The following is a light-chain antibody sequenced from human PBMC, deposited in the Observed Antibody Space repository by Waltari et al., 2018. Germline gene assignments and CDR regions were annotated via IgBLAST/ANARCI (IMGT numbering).Light chain of an antibody. CDR3: NSFTSSSTVV. Sequence: QSALTQPASVSGSPGQSITISCTGTSSDVGGYNYVSWYQQHPGKAPKLMIYDVSNRPSGVSNRFSGSKSGNTASLTISGLQPGDEADYYCNSFTSSSTVVFGGGTKLTVL. J-gene: IGLJ3*02. CDR2: DVS. V-gene: IGLV2-14*03. CDR1: SSDVGGYNY.